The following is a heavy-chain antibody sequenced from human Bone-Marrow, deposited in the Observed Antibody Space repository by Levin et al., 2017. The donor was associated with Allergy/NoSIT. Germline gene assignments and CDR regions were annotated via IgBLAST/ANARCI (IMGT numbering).Heavy chain of an antibody. CDR2: ISWNGGSS. CDR3: AKDKGPTIVAGMASFFDK. Sequence: PGGSLRLSCAVSGFIFDDYTMHWVRQSPGKGLEWISLISWNGGSSYYADSVKGRFTISRDNSQNSLYLQMDGLRIEDTAFYYCAKDKGPTIVAGMASFFDKWSQGTLVTVSS. CDR1: GFIFDDYT. J-gene: IGHJ4*02. D-gene: IGHD5-12*01. V-gene: IGHV3-43*01.